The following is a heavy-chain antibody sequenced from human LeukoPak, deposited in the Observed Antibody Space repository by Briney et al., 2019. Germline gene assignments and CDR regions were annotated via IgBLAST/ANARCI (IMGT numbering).Heavy chain of an antibody. CDR3: VRESCGANCWGADY. Sequence: GGSLRLSCAASGFTFSSYGMHWVRQAPGKGLEWVAVIWYDGSNKYYADSVKGRFTISRDNSKNTLYLQMNSLRAEDTAVYYCVRESCGANCWGADYWGQGTLVTVSS. CDR2: IWYDGSNK. D-gene: IGHD4/OR15-4a*01. V-gene: IGHV3-33*01. J-gene: IGHJ4*02. CDR1: GFTFSSYG.